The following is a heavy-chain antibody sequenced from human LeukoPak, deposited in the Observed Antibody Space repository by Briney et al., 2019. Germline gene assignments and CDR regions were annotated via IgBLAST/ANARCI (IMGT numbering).Heavy chain of an antibody. CDR2: ISYDGSNK. Sequence: GRSLRLSCAASGFTFSGYGMHWVRQAPGKGLEWVAVISYDGSNKYYADSVKGRFTISRDNSKNTLDLQMNSLRAEDTAVYYCAKVGSDYGDPRGWLDPWGQGTLVTVSS. CDR3: AKVGSDYGDPRGWLDP. D-gene: IGHD4-17*01. V-gene: IGHV3-30*18. CDR1: GFTFSGYG. J-gene: IGHJ5*02.